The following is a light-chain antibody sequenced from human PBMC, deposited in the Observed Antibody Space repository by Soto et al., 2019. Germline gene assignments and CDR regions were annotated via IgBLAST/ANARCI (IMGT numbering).Light chain of an antibody. CDR1: SSDIGAYNY. V-gene: IGLV2-8*01. CDR3: SSYVGNNNLV. CDR2: EVN. Sequence: QSALTQPPSASGSPGQSVTISCTGTSSDIGAYNYISWYQQHPGKAPKLMIYEVNKRPSGVPDRFSGSKSGNTASLTVSGLQADDEADYFCSSYVGNNNLVFGGGTKLTVL. J-gene: IGLJ2*01.